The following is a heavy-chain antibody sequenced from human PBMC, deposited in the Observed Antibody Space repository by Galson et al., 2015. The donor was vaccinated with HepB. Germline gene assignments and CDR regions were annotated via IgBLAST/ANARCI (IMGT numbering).Heavy chain of an antibody. CDR1: GGSISSGDYY. J-gene: IGHJ4*02. V-gene: IGHV4-30-4*01. Sequence: QVQLQESGPGLVKPSQTLSLTCTVSGGSISSGDYYWSWVRQPPGKGLEWIGYIYYSGSTYYNPSLKSRVTISVDMSKNQFSLKLNSVTAPDTAVYYCARLRGDVGGTRWGFDYWGQGTLATVSP. CDR3: ARLRGDVGGTRWGFDY. D-gene: IGHD1-26*01. CDR2: IYYSGST.